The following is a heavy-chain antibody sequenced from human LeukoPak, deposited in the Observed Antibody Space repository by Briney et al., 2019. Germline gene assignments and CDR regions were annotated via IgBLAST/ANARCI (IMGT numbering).Heavy chain of an antibody. CDR1: GFTFSSYA. CDR3: VKEPIVVVTPVIPGEYFQH. CDR2: ISSNGGST. J-gene: IGHJ1*01. D-gene: IGHD2-21*02. Sequence: GGSLRLSCSASGFTFSSYAMHWVRQAPGKGLEYVPAISSNGGSTYYADSVKGRFTISRDNFKNTLYLQMSSQRAEDTAVYYCVKEPIVVVTPVIPGEYFQHWGQGTLVTVSS. V-gene: IGHV3-64D*06.